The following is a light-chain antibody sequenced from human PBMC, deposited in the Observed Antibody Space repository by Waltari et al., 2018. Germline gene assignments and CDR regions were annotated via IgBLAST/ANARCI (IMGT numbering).Light chain of an antibody. CDR2: KIF. J-gene: IGKJ1*01. CDR1: QGLVYSDGDTY. Sequence: DIVMTQSPLSLPVTPGEPASIPCRSSQGLVYSDGDTYLNWFQQRPGQSPRRLIYKIFNRDSGVPDRFSGSGSGTDFTLKISRVEAEDVGVYYCMQGTHWPWTFGQGTKVEIK. CDR3: MQGTHWPWT. V-gene: IGKV2-30*01.